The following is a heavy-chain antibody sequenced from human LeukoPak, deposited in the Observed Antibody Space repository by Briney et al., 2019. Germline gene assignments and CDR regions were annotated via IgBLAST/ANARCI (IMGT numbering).Heavy chain of an antibody. CDR1: GGTFTHYV. D-gene: IGHD3-10*01. Sequence: ASVKVSCKASGGTFTHYVISWVRQAPGQGLEWMGGIAPISGTPMYAQRFQGRVSITADTSTDTAYMEMSSLTSEDTAVYYCAREGEYYSESGNLVDASDVWGQGTMVTVSA. J-gene: IGHJ3*01. CDR2: IAPISGTP. V-gene: IGHV1-69*06. CDR3: AREGEYYSESGNLVDASDV.